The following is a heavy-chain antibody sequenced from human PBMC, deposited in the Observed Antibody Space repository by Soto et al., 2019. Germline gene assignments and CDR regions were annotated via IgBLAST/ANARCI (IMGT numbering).Heavy chain of an antibody. CDR2: IRSKAYGGTT. J-gene: IGHJ6*02. CDR1: GFTFGDYA. V-gene: IGHV3-49*03. CDR3: ARAGAAPYYYYGLDV. Sequence: GGSLRLSCTASGFTFGDYAMSWFRQAPGKGLEWVGFIRSKAYGGTTEYAASVKGRFTISRDDSKSIAYLQMNSLKTEDTAVYYCARAGAAPYYYYGLDVWGQGTTVTVSS. D-gene: IGHD3-10*01.